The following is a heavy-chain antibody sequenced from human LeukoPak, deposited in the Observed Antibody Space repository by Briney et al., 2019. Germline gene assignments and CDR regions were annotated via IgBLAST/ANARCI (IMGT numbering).Heavy chain of an antibody. CDR1: GASITSGLYY. J-gene: IGHJ4*02. Sequence: SETLSLTCTVSGASITSGLYYRNWLRQPAGKGLEWIGRINTSGTNYNPSLKSRVTISVDSSRNQFSLRLRSVTAADTAVYYCARLYGNYQNYFDYWGQGTLVTVSS. D-gene: IGHD1-7*01. V-gene: IGHV4-61*02. CDR3: ARLYGNYQNYFDY. CDR2: INTSGT.